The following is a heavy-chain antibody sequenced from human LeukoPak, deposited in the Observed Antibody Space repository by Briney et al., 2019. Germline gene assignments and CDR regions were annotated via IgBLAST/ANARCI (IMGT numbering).Heavy chain of an antibody. CDR2: ISGTGAAT. CDR1: GFTFSIYA. CDR3: GKYASVTVRYNGMDV. J-gene: IGHJ6*02. D-gene: IGHD4-17*01. V-gene: IGHV3-23*01. Sequence: GGSLRLSCAASGFTFSIYAMTWVRQAPGKGLEWVSAISGTGAATYYADSVKGRFTMSRDNSKNTLYLQINSLRAEDTAVYFCGKYASVTVRYNGMDVWGQGTTVTVSS.